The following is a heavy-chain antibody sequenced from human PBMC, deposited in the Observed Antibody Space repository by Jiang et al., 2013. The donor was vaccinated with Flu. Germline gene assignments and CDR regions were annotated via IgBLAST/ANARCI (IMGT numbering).Heavy chain of an antibody. J-gene: IGHJ5*02. CDR1: GGSISSSNYY. CDR2: IYYIGTT. V-gene: IGHV4-39*07. CDR3: VRNSSSSPWFDP. Sequence: GPGLVKPSETLSLTCTVSGGSISSSNYYWGWIRQPPGKGLEWIGTIYYIGTTYSNPSLQSRLSMSLDMSRNQFSLNLRSVAAADSAIYYCVRNSSSSPWFDPWGQGTQVVVSS. D-gene: IGHD2-2*01.